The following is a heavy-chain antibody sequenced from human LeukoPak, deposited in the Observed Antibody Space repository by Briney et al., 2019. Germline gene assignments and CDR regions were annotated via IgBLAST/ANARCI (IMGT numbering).Heavy chain of an antibody. CDR1: GGTLSSYA. J-gene: IGHJ3*02. CDR2: IIPILGIA. CDR3: AREIGEWSRDAFDI. D-gene: IGHD3-10*01. Sequence: SVKVSCKASGGTLSSYAISWVRQAPGQGLEWMGRIIPILGIANYAQKFQGRVTITADKSTSTAYMELSSLRSEDTAVYYCAREIGEWSRDAFDIWGQGTMVTVSS. V-gene: IGHV1-69*04.